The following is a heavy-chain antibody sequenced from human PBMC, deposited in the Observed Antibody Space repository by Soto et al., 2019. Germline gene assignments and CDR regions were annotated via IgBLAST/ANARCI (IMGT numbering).Heavy chain of an antibody. CDR1: LDSVSSNSAA. J-gene: IGHJ6*03. Sequence: SQTLSLTCAISLDSVSSNSAAWNWIRLSPSRGLEWLARTYYRSRWYNDYAVSVRSRITVNPDTSKNQFSLQLTSVTPEDTAVYYSAGTTSHQWSYMDVWGKGTTVTVS. CDR3: AGTTSHQWSYMDV. V-gene: IGHV6-1*01. CDR2: TYYRSRWYN. D-gene: IGHD1-7*01.